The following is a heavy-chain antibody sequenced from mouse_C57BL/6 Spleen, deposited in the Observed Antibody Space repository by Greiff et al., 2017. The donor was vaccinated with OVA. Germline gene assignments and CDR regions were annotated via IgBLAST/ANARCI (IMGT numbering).Heavy chain of an antibody. CDR1: GYAFSSSW. V-gene: IGHV1-82*01. J-gene: IGHJ2*01. Sequence: QVQLQQSGPELVKPGASVKISCKASGYAFSSSWMNWVKQRPGKGLEWIGRIYPGDGDTNYNGKFKGKATLTADKSSSTAYMQLSSLKSEDSAVYFCARVPYYCGSSYYFDYWGQGTTLTVSS. CDR3: ARVPYYCGSSYYFDY. CDR2: IYPGDGDT. D-gene: IGHD1-1*01.